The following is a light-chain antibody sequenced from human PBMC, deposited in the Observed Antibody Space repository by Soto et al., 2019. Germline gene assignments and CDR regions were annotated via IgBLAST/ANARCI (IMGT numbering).Light chain of an antibody. Sequence: DIQMTQSPSSLSASVGDRVTVTCRASQIISNNLNWYQQKPGKAPTLLIYGASSLQSGVPSRFSGGGSGTDFTLTISTLQPEDFATYYCQQSYRPPYTVGQGTKVDI. V-gene: IGKV1-39*01. CDR1: QIISNN. CDR2: GAS. J-gene: IGKJ2*01. CDR3: QQSYRPPYT.